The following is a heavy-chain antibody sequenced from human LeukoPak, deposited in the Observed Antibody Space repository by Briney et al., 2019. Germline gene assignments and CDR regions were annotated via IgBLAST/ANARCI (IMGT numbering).Heavy chain of an antibody. CDR2: IYSGGSS. J-gene: IGHJ4*02. CDR3: AREQGGWLNY. Sequence: GGSLRLSCAASGFTVSSNYMSWVRQAPGKGLKWVSVIYSGGSSYYADSVKGRFIISRDNSTNTLYLQMNSLRAEDTALYYCAREQGGWLNYWGQGTLVTVSS. CDR1: GFTVSSNY. D-gene: IGHD6-19*01. V-gene: IGHV3-66*01.